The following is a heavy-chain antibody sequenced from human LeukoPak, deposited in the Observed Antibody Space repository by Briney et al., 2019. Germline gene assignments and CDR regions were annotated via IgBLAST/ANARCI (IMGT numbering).Heavy chain of an antibody. Sequence: PSETLSLTCTVSGGSISSTRYYWGWIRQPPGKGLEWIGSIYYSGVTYYNPSLKSRVTISVDTSKNQFSLKLSSVTAADTAVYYCARGEEAGLFDYWGQGTLVTVSS. J-gene: IGHJ4*02. CDR2: IYYSGVT. CDR1: GGSISSTRYY. D-gene: IGHD6-19*01. V-gene: IGHV4-39*01. CDR3: ARGEEAGLFDY.